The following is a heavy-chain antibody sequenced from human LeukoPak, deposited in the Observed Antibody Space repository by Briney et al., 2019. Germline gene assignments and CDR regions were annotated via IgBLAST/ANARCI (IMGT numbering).Heavy chain of an antibody. CDR2: ISYDGPNK. CDR3: ARSLSFGYRRSYFDY. Sequence: PGGSLRLSCAASGFTFSSYAMHWVRRAPGKGLEWVAVISYDGPNKNYADSVKGRFTISRDNSKNTLYLQMNSLRAEDTAVYYCARSLSFGYRRSYFDYWGQGTLVTVSS. J-gene: IGHJ4*02. CDR1: GFTFSSYA. D-gene: IGHD3-16*02. V-gene: IGHV3-30*04.